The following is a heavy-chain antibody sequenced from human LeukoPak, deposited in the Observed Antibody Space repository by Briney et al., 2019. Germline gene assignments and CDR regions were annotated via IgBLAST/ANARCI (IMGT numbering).Heavy chain of an antibody. Sequence: SETLSLTCSVSGGSISGYYWSWIREPPGKGLEWIGFIYHTGSPDYNPSLKSRVTISVDTSKNQFSLNLTSVTAADTAIYFCAREGHDFGDKAVDSWGRGILVSVSS. CDR2: IYHTGSP. CDR3: AREGHDFGDKAVDS. J-gene: IGHJ5*01. CDR1: GGSISGYY. V-gene: IGHV4-59*12. D-gene: IGHD4-17*01.